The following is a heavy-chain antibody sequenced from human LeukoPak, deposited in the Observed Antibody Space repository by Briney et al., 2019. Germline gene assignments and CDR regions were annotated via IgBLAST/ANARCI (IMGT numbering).Heavy chain of an antibody. J-gene: IGHJ4*02. V-gene: IGHV3-21*01. D-gene: IGHD3-22*01. CDR1: GFTFSSYS. CDR3: AREPNPFYDSSGYYYWENFDY. CDR2: ISSSSSYI. Sequence: GGSLRLSCAASGFTFSSYSMNWVRQAPGKGLEWVSSISSSSSYIYYADSVKGRFTISRDNAKNSLYLQMNSLRAEDTAVYYCAREPNPFYDSSGYYYWENFDYWGQGTLVTVSS.